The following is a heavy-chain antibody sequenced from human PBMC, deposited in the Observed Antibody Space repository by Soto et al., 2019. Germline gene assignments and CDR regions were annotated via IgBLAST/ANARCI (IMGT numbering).Heavy chain of an antibody. J-gene: IGHJ6*02. CDR2: INAANGNT. CDR1: GYTFANYS. V-gene: IGHV1-3*01. CDR3: ARDSRDGYNFYYYYGMGV. Sequence: ASVKVSCKASGYTFANYSMHWVRQAPGQRLEWMGWINAANGNTKYSQRFQGRVTITRDTSARTVYMELSSLRSGDTAVYYCARDSRDGYNFYYYYGMGVWGRGTTVTVSS. D-gene: IGHD5-12*01.